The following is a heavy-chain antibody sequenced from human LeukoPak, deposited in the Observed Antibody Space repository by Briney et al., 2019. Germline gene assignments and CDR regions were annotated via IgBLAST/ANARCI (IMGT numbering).Heavy chain of an antibody. V-gene: IGHV4-59*01. CDR3: ARDSTSWKNWFDP. Sequence: SETLSLTCTVSGGSMSGYYWSWIRQPPGKGLEWIGYIYYNGNTNYSPSLKSRVTISIDTSKNQLSLKLSSVTAADTAVHYCARDSTSWKNWFDPWGQGILVTVSS. D-gene: IGHD2-2*01. CDR2: IYYNGNT. J-gene: IGHJ5*02. CDR1: GGSMSGYY.